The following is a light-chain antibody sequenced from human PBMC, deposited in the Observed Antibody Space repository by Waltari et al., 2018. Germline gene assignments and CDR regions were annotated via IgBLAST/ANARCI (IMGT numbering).Light chain of an antibody. CDR1: QTISNW. CDR3: HQYNAYPWT. Sequence: DVQMTQSPSTLSASVGDRVTITCRASQTISNWLAWYQQKPGKAPTPLIYKASSLQGGVPSRFSGSGSGAEFTLTISSLQPDDFATYYCHQYNAYPWTFGQGTKVEIK. J-gene: IGKJ1*01. V-gene: IGKV1-5*03. CDR2: KAS.